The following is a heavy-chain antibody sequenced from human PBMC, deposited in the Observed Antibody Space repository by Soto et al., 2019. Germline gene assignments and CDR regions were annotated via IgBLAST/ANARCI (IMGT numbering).Heavy chain of an antibody. CDR3: ARESHYVWGSYRPNFDY. CDR2: IYYSGST. J-gene: IGHJ4*02. V-gene: IGHV4-30-4*01. D-gene: IGHD3-16*02. Sequence: PSETLSLTCTVSGGSISSGDYYWSWIRQPPGKGLEWIGYIYYSGSTYYNPSLKSRVTISVDTSKNQFSLKLSSVTAADTAVYYCARESHYVWGSYRPNFDYWGQGTLVTVSS. CDR1: GGSISSGDYY.